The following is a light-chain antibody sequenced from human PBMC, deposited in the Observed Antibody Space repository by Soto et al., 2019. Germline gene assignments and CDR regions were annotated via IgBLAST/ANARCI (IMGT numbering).Light chain of an antibody. J-gene: IGKJ2*01. CDR2: DAS. Sequence: DIQMTQSPSTLSASVGDRVTITCRASQSISNWLVWYHQKPGKAPKLLIYDASTLETGVPSRFSGSGSGTEFTLTITSLQPDDFATYYCQQYSSYLYSFGQGTKLEIK. CDR1: QSISNW. CDR3: QQYSSYLYS. V-gene: IGKV1-5*01.